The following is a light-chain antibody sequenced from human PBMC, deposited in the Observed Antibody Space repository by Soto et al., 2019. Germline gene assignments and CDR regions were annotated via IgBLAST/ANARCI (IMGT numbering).Light chain of an antibody. CDR3: QRSDSTPLT. V-gene: IGKV1-39*01. J-gene: IGKJ4*01. CDR1: QSISRY. CDR2: AAS. Sequence: DIQMTQSPSSLSASVGDRVTITCRASQSISRYLNWYQQEPGKAPKLLIYAASSLQSGVPSRFSGSVSGTDFTLTISSLQPEDFATYYCQRSDSTPLTFGGGTKVEIK.